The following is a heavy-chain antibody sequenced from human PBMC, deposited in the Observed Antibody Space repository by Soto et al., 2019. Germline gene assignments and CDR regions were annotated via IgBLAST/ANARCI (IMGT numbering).Heavy chain of an antibody. CDR1: GFTVSSTH. CDR2: IYSGGET. J-gene: IGHJ4*02. Sequence: EVQVVQSGGGLVQPGGSLRLSCTASGFTVSSTHMSWVRQAPGNGLEWVTIIYSGGETYYADSVKGRFTLSRDTSENTLYLQMNSLRAEDTAVYYCASRRNPDGAHDYWGQGTLVTVSS. CDR3: ASRRNPDGAHDY. D-gene: IGHD4-17*01. V-gene: IGHV3-66*01.